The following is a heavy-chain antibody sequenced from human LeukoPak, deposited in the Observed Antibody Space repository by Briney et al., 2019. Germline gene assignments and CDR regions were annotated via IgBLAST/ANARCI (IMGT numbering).Heavy chain of an antibody. D-gene: IGHD3-22*01. CDR3: ARGGIGDYYSELDY. J-gene: IGHJ4*02. Sequence: SETLSLTCAVYGGSFSGYYWSWIRQPPGKGLEWIGEINHSGSTNYNPSLKSRVTISVDTSKNQFSLKLSSVTAADTAVYECARGGIGDYYSELDYWGQGTLVTVSS. CDR2: INHSGST. CDR1: GGSFSGYY. V-gene: IGHV4-34*01.